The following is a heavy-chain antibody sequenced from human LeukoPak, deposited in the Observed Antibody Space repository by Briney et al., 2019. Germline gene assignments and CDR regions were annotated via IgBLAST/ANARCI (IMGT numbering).Heavy chain of an antibody. Sequence: PGGSLRLSCAASGFTFSNYAMNWVRQAPGKGLEWVLGISGNGGSTYYAGSVKGRFTISRDNSKNTLYLQMNSLRAEDTAVYYCAKRSRRLTIVRGVPREDVWGQGTTVTVSS. V-gene: IGHV3-23*01. D-gene: IGHD3-10*01. CDR3: AKRSRRLTIVRGVPREDV. J-gene: IGHJ6*02. CDR1: GFTFSNYA. CDR2: ISGNGGST.